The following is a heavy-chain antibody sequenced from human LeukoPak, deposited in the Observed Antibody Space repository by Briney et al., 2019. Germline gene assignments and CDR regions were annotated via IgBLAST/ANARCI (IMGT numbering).Heavy chain of an antibody. CDR2: ISAYNGNT. CDR1: GYTFTSYG. Sequence: ASVKVSCKASGYTFTSYGISWVRQAPGQGLEWMGWISAYNGNTNYAQKLQGRVTMTTDPSTSTAYMELRSLRSDDTAVYYCASFIAVAGMGRGDFDYWGQGTLVTVSS. J-gene: IGHJ4*02. CDR3: ASFIAVAGMGRGDFDY. D-gene: IGHD6-19*01. V-gene: IGHV1-18*01.